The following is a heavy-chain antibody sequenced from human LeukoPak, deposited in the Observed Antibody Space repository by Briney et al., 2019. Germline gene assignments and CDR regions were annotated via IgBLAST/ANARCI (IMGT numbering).Heavy chain of an antibody. CDR2: INPNSGGT. D-gene: IGHD5-18*01. J-gene: IGHJ4*02. Sequence: ASVTVSFKASGYTFTVYYMHWVRQAPGQGLEWMGWINPNSGGTNYAQKFQGRVTMTRDTSISTAYMELSRLRSDDTAVYYCARGIQLWLPPYGYWGQGTLVTVSS. CDR1: GYTFTVYY. CDR3: ARGIQLWLPPYGY. V-gene: IGHV1-2*02.